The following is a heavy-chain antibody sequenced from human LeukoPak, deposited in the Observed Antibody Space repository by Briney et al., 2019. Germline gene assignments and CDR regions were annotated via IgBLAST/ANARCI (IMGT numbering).Heavy chain of an antibody. V-gene: IGHV3-66*01. CDR2: IYSDAST. J-gene: IGHJ4*02. D-gene: IGHD6-13*01. CDR1: GFAVSSYY. CDR3: ARDLTQLALFDY. Sequence: PGGSLRLSCAASGFAVSSYYMTWVRQAPGKGLEWVSVIYSDASTYYADSVKGRFTISRDYSKNTLYLQMNSLRPEDTAVYFCARDLTQLALFDYWGQGTLVTVSS.